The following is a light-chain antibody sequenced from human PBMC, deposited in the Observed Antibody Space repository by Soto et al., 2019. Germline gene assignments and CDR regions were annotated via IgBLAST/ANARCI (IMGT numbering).Light chain of an antibody. Sequence: EIVLTQSPGTLSLSPGERATLSCRASLSVSSGYLAWYQQKPGEAPRLLIYGASSRATGIPDRFSGSGSGTDLTLTISRLEPEDFAVYYCQEDGSSPRTFGGGTKVEIK. CDR1: LSVSSGY. V-gene: IGKV3-20*01. J-gene: IGKJ4*01. CDR3: QEDGSSPRT. CDR2: GAS.